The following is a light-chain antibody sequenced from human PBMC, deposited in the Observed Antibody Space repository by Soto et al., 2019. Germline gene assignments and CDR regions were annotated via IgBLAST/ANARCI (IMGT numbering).Light chain of an antibody. CDR3: HQYGSSPLT. CDR2: GAS. V-gene: IGKV3-20*01. CDR1: QSVSSSY. Sequence: EIVLTQSPGTLSLSPGERATLSCRASQSVSSSYLAWYQQKPGQAPRLLIYGASSRATGIPDRFSGSGSGTDFTLTIIRLEPEDFAVYYCHQYGSSPLTFGQGTKVEIK. J-gene: IGKJ1*01.